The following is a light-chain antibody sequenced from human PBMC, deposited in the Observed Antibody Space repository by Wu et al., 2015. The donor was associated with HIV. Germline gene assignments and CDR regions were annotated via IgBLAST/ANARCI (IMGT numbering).Light chain of an antibody. CDR1: QSVNTK. CDR2: GAS. CDR3: QQYNYWPT. V-gene: IGKV3-15*01. Sequence: EIVMTQSPATLSVSPGEGATLSCRASQSVNTKLAWYQQKPGQPPGLLIFGASTRATGVPGRFTGSGSGTDFTLTISSLQSVDFAVYYCQQYNYWPTFGGGTKVEIK. J-gene: IGKJ4*01.